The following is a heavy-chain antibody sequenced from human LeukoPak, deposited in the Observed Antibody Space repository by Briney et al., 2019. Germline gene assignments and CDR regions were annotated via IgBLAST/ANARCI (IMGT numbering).Heavy chain of an antibody. J-gene: IGHJ6*03. CDR2: IYYSGST. Sequence: PSETMSLTCTVSGGSISSSSYYWGWIRQPPGKGLEWIGSIYYSGSTYYNPSLKSRVTISVDTSKNQFSLKLSSVTAADTAVYYCAGLLLDPGYYYYMDVWGKGTTVTVSS. D-gene: IGHD3/OR15-3a*01. V-gene: IGHV4-39*01. CDR3: AGLLLDPGYYYYMDV. CDR1: GGSISSSSYY.